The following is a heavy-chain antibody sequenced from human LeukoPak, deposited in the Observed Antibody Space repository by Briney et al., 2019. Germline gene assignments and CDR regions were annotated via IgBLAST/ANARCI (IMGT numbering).Heavy chain of an antibody. V-gene: IGHV1-8*01. CDR1: GYTFTSYD. CDR2: MNPNSGNT. J-gene: IGHJ4*02. Sequence: GASVNVSCKASGYTFTSYDINWVRQATGQGLEWMGWMNPNSGNTGYAQKFQGRVTMTRNTSISTAYMELSSLRSEDTAVYYCARGAYYYDSSGHYYFDYWGQGTLVTVSS. D-gene: IGHD3-22*01. CDR3: ARGAYYYDSSGHYYFDY.